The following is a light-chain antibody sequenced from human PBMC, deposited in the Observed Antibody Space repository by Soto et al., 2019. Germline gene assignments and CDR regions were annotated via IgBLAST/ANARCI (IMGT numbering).Light chain of an antibody. Sequence: QSVLTQPPSASGTPGQRVTISCSGSSSNIGSNTVNWYQQLPGTAPKLLIYSNNQRPSGVPDRFSGSKSGTSASLAISGLQSEDEADYYCAAWDDSLNGLVFGGGTKLHRP. J-gene: IGLJ2*01. CDR1: SSNIGSNT. V-gene: IGLV1-44*01. CDR2: SNN. CDR3: AAWDDSLNGLV.